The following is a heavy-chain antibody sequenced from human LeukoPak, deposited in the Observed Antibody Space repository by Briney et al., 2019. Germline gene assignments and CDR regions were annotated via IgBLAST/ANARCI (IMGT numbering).Heavy chain of an antibody. J-gene: IGHJ4*02. D-gene: IGHD2-2*01. CDR2: INPSGGST. V-gene: IGHV1-46*01. CDR3: VRDRTKYCSSTSCPLDY. CDR1: GYTFTSYA. Sequence: ASVKVSCKASGYTFTSYAMNWVRQAPGQGLEWMGIINPSGGSTSYAQKFQGRVTMTRDMSTSTVYMELSSLRSDDTAVYYCVRDRTKYCSSTSCPLDYWGQGTLVTVSS.